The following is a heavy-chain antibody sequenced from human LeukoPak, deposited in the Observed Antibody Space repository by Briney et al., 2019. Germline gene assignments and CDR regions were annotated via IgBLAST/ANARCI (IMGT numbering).Heavy chain of an antibody. CDR2: ISRDGTQQ. J-gene: IGHJ3*02. CDR1: GFTFNNYA. Sequence: GGSLRLSCAASGFTFNNYAMHWVRQAPGEGLEWVAVISRDGTQQYYADSVKGRLTISRDNSQSTLYLHMSSLSTEDTALYYCARAVPAPGTPENAFDIWGQGTLVTVSS. CDR3: ARAVPAPGTPENAFDI. D-gene: IGHD6-13*01. V-gene: IGHV3-30*04.